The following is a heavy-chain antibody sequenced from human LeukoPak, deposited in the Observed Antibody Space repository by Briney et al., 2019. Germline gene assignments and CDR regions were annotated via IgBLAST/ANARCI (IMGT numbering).Heavy chain of an antibody. CDR2: IYYNGSP. CDR1: GDSISSGDNY. CDR3: ARDSGTYLFDF. J-gene: IGHJ4*02. V-gene: IGHV4-30-4*01. D-gene: IGHD1-26*01. Sequence: SETLSLTCTVSGDSISSGDNYWSSIRQPPGKGLEWIGYIYYNGSPKYNPSRGRRVTMSMDASKHQFSLGMSSVTATDTAVYYCARDSGTYLFDFWGQGALVTVAS.